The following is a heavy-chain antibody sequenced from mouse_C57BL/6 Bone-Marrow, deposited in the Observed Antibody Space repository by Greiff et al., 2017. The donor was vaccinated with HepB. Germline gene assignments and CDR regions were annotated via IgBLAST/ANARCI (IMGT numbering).Heavy chain of an antibody. J-gene: IGHJ2*01. CDR3: ARSGYYYFDY. CDR1: GYAFSSYW. Sequence: QVQLKESGAELVKPGASVKISCKASGYAFSSYWMNWVKQRPGKGLEWIGQIYPGDGDTNYNGKFKGKATLTADKSSSTAYMQLSSLTSEDSAVYFCARSGYYYFDYWGQGTTLTVSS. V-gene: IGHV1-80*01. D-gene: IGHD3-1*01. CDR2: IYPGDGDT.